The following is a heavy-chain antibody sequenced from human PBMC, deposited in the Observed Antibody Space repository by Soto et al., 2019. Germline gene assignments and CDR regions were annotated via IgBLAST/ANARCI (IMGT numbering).Heavy chain of an antibody. CDR2: ISGSGGST. D-gene: IGHD2-15*01. Sequence: GSLRLSCAASGFTFSSYAMSWVRQAPGKGLEWVSAISGSGGSTYYADSVKGRFTISRDNSKNTLYLQMNSLRAEDTAVYYCAKTLGYCSGGSCYARMVYIQHSGQGTLVTVST. J-gene: IGHJ1*01. CDR1: GFTFSSYA. CDR3: AKTLGYCSGGSCYARMVYIQH. V-gene: IGHV3-23*01.